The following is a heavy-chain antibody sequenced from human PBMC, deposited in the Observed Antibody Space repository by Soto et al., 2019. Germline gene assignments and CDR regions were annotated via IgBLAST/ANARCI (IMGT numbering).Heavy chain of an antibody. V-gene: IGHV4-31*03. D-gene: IGHD3-10*01. CDR1: GGSVRRGNYY. J-gene: IGHJ4*02. Sequence: QVQLQESGPGLVKPSQTLSLTCTVSGGSVRRGNYYWSWIRQFPGKGLEWIGYISNSGRTHYNPSLTSRITILVDTSKNQFFLELRSVTAADTALYYCARADCATGSYYPDYWGQGTLVTVSS. CDR2: ISNSGRT. CDR3: ARADCATGSYYPDY.